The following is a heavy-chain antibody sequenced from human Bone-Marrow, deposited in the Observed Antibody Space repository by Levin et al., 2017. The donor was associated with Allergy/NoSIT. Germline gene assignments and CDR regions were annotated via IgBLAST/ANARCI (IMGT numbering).Heavy chain of an antibody. V-gene: IGHV1-3*04. J-gene: IGHJ4*02. D-gene: IGHD3-3*01. CDR1: GYTFTSYA. Sequence: GESLKISCKASGYTFTSYAIHWVRQAPGQRLEWMGWINTANTNTKYSQRFQGRVSITRDTSASTAYLELSSLRSEDTAIYYCARDYGGATHYDFWSGSQRGYIFDYWGQGTLVTVSS. CDR3: ARDYGGATHYDFWSGSQRGYIFDY. CDR2: INTANTNT.